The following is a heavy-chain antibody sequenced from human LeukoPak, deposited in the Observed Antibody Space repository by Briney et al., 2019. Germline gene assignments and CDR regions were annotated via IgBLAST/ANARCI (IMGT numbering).Heavy chain of an antibody. J-gene: IGHJ4*02. CDR2: MNPNSGNT. V-gene: IGHV1-8*01. D-gene: IGHD3-10*01. CDR3: ARGSPRGTMVRGVIEY. CDR1: GYTFTSYD. Sequence: GASVKVSCKASGYTFTSYDINWVRQATGQGLEWMGWMNPNSGNTGYAQKFQGRVTMTRNTSISTAYMELSSLRSEDTAVYYCARGSPRGTMVRGVIEYWGQGTLVTVSS.